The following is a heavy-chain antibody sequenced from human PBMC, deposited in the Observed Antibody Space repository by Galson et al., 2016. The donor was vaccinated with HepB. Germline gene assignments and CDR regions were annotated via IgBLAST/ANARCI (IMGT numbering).Heavy chain of an antibody. V-gene: IGHV4-31*03. J-gene: IGHJ4*02. CDR1: GGSISSGGYY. Sequence: TLSLTCTVSGGSISSGGYYWSWIRQHPGKGLEWIGYISYSGSTYYNPSLQSRITISVDTSKNQFSLKLSSVTAADTAVYYCARVGLLDFWSGYCVPPFDYWGQGTLVTVSS. CDR2: ISYSGST. D-gene: IGHD3-3*01. CDR3: ARVGLLDFWSGYCVPPFDY.